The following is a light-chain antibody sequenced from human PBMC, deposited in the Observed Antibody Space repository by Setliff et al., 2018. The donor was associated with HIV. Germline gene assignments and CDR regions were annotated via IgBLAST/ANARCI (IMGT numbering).Light chain of an antibody. CDR2: EVS. J-gene: IGLJ2*01. CDR1: SSDVGSYNL. V-gene: IGLV2-14*02. CDR3: CSYTNTASRV. Sequence: QSALTQPASVSGSPGQSITISCTGTSSDVGSYNLVSWYQQHPGKAPKLMIYEVSKRPSGVSNRFSASKSGNTASLTISGLQAEDEADYYCCSYTNTASRVFGGGTK.